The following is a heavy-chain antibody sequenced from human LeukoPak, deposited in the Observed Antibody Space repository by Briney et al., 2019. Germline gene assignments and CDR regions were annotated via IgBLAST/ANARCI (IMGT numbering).Heavy chain of an antibody. CDR1: GGSISSYY. V-gene: IGHV4-59*01. CDR2: IYYSGST. Sequence: SETLSLTCTVSGGSISSYYWSWIRQPPGKGLEWIGYIYYSGSTNYNPSLKSRVTISVDTSKNQFSLKLSSVTAADTAVYYCARDRIYYDSSGYPSGFDPWGQGTLVTVSS. D-gene: IGHD3-22*01. CDR3: ARDRIYYDSSGYPSGFDP. J-gene: IGHJ5*02.